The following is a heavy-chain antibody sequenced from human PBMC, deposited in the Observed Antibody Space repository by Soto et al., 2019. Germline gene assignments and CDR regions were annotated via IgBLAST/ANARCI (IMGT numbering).Heavy chain of an antibody. V-gene: IGHV3-23*01. CDR3: AKDSSSPNYYYYGMDV. D-gene: IGHD6-13*01. J-gene: IGHJ6*02. Sequence: GGSLRLSCAASGFTFSSYAMSWVRQAPGKGLEWVSAISGSGGSTYYADSVKGRFTISRDNSKNTLYLQMNSLRAEDTAVYYCAKDSSSPNYYYYGMDVWGQGTTVTVSS. CDR1: GFTFSSYA. CDR2: ISGSGGST.